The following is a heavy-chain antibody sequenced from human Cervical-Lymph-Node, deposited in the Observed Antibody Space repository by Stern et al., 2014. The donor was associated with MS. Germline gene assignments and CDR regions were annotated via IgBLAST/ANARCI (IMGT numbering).Heavy chain of an antibody. Sequence: EVQLVESGGGLVQPGGSLRLSCAASGFTFSTYAFSWVRQAPGKGLEWVSSISDSGVYTYYADFVKGRFTISRDNSKSMLYLEMQSLRAEDTAVYHCAKELGRGVVVVPLYGLDVWGQGTTVTVSS. D-gene: IGHD2-2*01. CDR2: ISDSGVYT. CDR3: AKELGRGVVVVPLYGLDV. J-gene: IGHJ6*02. V-gene: IGHV3-23*04. CDR1: GFTFSTYA.